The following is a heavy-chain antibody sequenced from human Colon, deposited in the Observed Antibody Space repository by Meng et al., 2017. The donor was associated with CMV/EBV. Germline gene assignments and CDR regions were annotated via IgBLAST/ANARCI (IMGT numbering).Heavy chain of an antibody. CDR1: GYTGYY. Sequence: ASVKVSCKASGYTGYYMHWVRQAPGRGLEWMGWINLDSDSTKFAGKFQGRVTMTRDTSLSSATMELSRLTSDDTAIYYCARVLLLMGPPSTVSGCDCWGPGTRVTVSS. CDR2: INLDSDST. D-gene: IGHD6-19*01. J-gene: IGHJ4*02. V-gene: IGHV1-2*02. CDR3: ARVLLLMGPPSTVSGCDC.